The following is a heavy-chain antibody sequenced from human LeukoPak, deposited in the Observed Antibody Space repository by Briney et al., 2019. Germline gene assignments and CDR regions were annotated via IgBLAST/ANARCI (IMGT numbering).Heavy chain of an antibody. D-gene: IGHD2-2*01. CDR1: GDSVSSNSAA. CDR2: TYYRSKWYN. CDR3: ARDLCSSTSCRERKGAFDI. V-gene: IGHV6-1*01. J-gene: IGHJ3*02. Sequence: SQTLSLTCAISGDSVSSNSAAWNWIRQSPSRGLEWLGRTYYRSKWYNDYAVSVKSRITINPDTSKNQFSLQLNSVTPEDTAVYYCARDLCSSTSCRERKGAFDIWGQGKMVTVSS.